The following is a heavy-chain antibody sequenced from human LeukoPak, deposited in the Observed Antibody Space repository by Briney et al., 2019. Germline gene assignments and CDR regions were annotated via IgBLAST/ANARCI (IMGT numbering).Heavy chain of an antibody. D-gene: IGHD4-17*01. J-gene: IGHJ3*02. Sequence: ASVKVSCKASGYTFTDDYVHWVRQAPGQGLEWMGWISAYNGNTNYAQKLQGRVTMTTDTSTSTAYMELRSLRSDDTAVYYCARVYDYGGYDAFDIWGQGTMVTVSS. CDR2: ISAYNGNT. CDR3: ARVYDYGGYDAFDI. CDR1: GYTFTDDY. V-gene: IGHV1-18*04.